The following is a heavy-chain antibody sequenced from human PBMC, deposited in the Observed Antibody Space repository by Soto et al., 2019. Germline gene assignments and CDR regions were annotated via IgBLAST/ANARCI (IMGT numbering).Heavy chain of an antibody. J-gene: IGHJ6*01. V-gene: IGHV3-30-3*01. D-gene: IGHD3-10*01. CDR3: ARESYLIPLYYYYYGMDV. Sequence: QVQLVESGGGVVQPGRSLRLSCAASGFTFSSYAMHWVRQAPGKGLEWVAVISYDGSNKYYADSVKGRFTISRDNSKNTLYLQMNSLRAEDTAVYYCARESYLIPLYYYYYGMDVW. CDR1: GFTFSSYA. CDR2: ISYDGSNK.